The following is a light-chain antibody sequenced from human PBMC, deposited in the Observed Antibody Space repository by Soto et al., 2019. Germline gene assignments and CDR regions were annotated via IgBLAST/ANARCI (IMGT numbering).Light chain of an antibody. J-gene: IGKJ2*01. V-gene: IGKV1-5*01. CDR1: HSIAGL. CDR2: DTS. CDR3: QEHSSFSYT. Sequence: DIQMTQSPSTLSASVGDRVTITCRASHSIAGLLAWYQQKPGKAPKVMIYDTSNLESAVPSRFSGSGSGTDFTLSISSLKPEDFATDYCQEHSSFSYTFGQGTRLEI.